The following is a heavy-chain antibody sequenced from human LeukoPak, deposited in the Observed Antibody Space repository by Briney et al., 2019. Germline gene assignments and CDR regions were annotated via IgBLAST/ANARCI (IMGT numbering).Heavy chain of an antibody. CDR1: GGSISSYY. Sequence: SETLSLTCTVSGGSISSYYWSWIRQPPGKGLEWIGYIYYSGSTNYNPSLKSRVTISVDTSKNQFSLKLSSVTAADTAVYYCARDSEDYGGPIYWYFDLWGRGTLVTVSS. V-gene: IGHV4-59*01. D-gene: IGHD4-23*01. J-gene: IGHJ2*01. CDR3: ARDSEDYGGPIYWYFDL. CDR2: IYYSGST.